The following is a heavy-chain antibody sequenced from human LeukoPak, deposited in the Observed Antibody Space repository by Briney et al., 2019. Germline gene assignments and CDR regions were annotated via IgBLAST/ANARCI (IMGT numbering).Heavy chain of an antibody. CDR1: GFTFSSYE. J-gene: IGHJ4*02. Sequence: PGGSLRLSCAASGFTFSSYEMNWVPQAPGRGLEWVSYISSTGGIIYYADSVKCRFTISRANAKRSLFLQMNSLRAEDTAVYYCARAPYDSRDYSFDYWGQGTLVPVSS. CDR3: ARAPYDSRDYSFDY. D-gene: IGHD3-22*01. V-gene: IGHV3-48*03. CDR2: ISSTGGII.